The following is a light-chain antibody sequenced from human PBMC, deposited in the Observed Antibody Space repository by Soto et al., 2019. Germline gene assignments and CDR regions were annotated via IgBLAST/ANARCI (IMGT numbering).Light chain of an antibody. CDR2: AAS. J-gene: IGKJ4*01. CDR1: QNIRTY. V-gene: IGKV1-39*01. Sequence: DIQMTQSPSSLSASVGDRVTIACRASQNIRTYLNWYQQNPGKAPKLLIYAASNLHSGVPSRFSGSGSGTDFTINISSLQPEDFATYYCQQAYSKNTFGGGTKVEIK. CDR3: QQAYSKNT.